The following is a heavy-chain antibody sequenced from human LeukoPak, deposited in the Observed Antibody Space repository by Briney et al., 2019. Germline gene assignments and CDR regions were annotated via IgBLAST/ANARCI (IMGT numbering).Heavy chain of an antibody. Sequence: PSETLSLTCAVSGGSIISSSYYWGWIRQPPGKGLEWIGSIYYSGNTFYNPSLKSRIIISIDTSKNQFSLRLSSVTAADTALYYCARQGGGDGSGFYSYYFDYWGQGTLVTASS. V-gene: IGHV4-39*07. CDR2: IYYSGNT. CDR1: GGSIISSSYY. D-gene: IGHD3-22*01. CDR3: ARQGGGDGSGFYSYYFDY. J-gene: IGHJ4*02.